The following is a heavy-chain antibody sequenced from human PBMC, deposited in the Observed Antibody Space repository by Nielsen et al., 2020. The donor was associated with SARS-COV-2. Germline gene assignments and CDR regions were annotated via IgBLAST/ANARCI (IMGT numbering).Heavy chain of an antibody. D-gene: IGHD3-22*01. CDR2: INWNGGST. V-gene: IGHV3-20*04. CDR3: AKVVRYDSSGYYDYFYYGLDV. CDR1: GFTFDDYT. J-gene: IGHJ6*02. Sequence: GGSLRLSCAASGFTFDDYTMHWVRQAPGKGLEWVSGINWNGGSTGYADSVKGRFTISRDNAKNTLYLQMNSLRAEDTAVYYCAKVVRYDSSGYYDYFYYGLDVWGQGTTVTVSS.